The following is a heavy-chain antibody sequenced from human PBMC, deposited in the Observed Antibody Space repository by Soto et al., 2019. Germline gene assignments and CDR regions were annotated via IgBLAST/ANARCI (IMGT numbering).Heavy chain of an antibody. V-gene: IGHV3-9*01. J-gene: IGHJ5*02. CDR2: ISWNSGSI. D-gene: IGHD3-22*01. Sequence: PGGSLRLSCAASGFTFDDYAMHWVRQAPGKGLEWVSGISWNSGSIGYADSVKGRFTISRDNAKNSLYLRMNSLRAEDTALYYCAKGGSYYYDSSGYSAGAWFDPWGQGTLVTVSS. CDR1: GFTFDDYA. CDR3: AKGGSYYYDSSGYSAGAWFDP.